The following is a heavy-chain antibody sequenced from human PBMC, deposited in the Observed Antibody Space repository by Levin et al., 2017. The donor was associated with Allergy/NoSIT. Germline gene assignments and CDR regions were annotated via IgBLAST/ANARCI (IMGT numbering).Heavy chain of an antibody. CDR1: GGSISSSNW. V-gene: IGHV4-4*02. J-gene: IGHJ6*02. Sequence: SETLSLTCAVSGGSISSSNWWSWVRQPPGKGLEWIGEIYHSGSTNYNPSLKSRVTISVDKSKNQFSLKLSSVTAADTAVYYCATMGRDLYQLRYYYGMDVWGQGTTVTVSS. CDR3: ATMGRDLYQLRYYYGMDV. CDR2: IYHSGST. D-gene: IGHD2-2*01.